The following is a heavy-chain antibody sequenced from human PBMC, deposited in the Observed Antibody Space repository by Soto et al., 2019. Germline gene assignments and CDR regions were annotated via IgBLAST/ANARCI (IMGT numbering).Heavy chain of an antibody. CDR3: AALSGFSFL. D-gene: IGHD5-12*01. Sequence: PSETLSLTCAVYGGSFSDYSWTWIRQPPGKGLEWIGYIYYSGSTQYNPSLKSRVTISVDTSKNQFSLKLSSVTAADTAVYYCAALSGFSFLWGQGTLVTVSS. J-gene: IGHJ4*02. CDR1: GGSFSDYS. V-gene: IGHV4-34*01. CDR2: IYYSGST.